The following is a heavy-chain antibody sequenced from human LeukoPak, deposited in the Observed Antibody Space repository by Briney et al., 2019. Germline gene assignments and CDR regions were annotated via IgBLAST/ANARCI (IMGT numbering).Heavy chain of an antibody. CDR1: GFTFRIYW. Sequence: GGSLRLSCAASGFTFRIYWMSWVRQAPGKGLEWVANIKKDGSEKYYVDSVKGRFTISRDNAKNSLYLQMNSLRAEDTAVYYCARWAIAAAGTIDYWGQGTLVTVSS. CDR3: ARWAIAAAGTIDY. V-gene: IGHV3-7*01. D-gene: IGHD6-13*01. CDR2: IKKDGSEK. J-gene: IGHJ4*02.